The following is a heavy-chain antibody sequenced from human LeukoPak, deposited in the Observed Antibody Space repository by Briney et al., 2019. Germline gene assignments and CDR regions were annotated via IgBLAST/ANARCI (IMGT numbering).Heavy chain of an antibody. Sequence: GGSLRLSCAASGFSFSNAWMNWVRQAPGKGLEWVGRIRGDTDSGTTDYAAPVKGRFTISRDDSKDTLYLQMNSLKTEDTAVYYCATDQRWELPLNYWGQGTLVTVSS. CDR1: GFSFSNAW. J-gene: IGHJ4*02. CDR2: IRGDTDSGTT. D-gene: IGHD1-26*01. V-gene: IGHV3-15*01. CDR3: ATDQRWELPLNY.